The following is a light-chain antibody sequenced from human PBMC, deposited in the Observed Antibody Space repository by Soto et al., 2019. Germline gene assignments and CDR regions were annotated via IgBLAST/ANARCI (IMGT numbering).Light chain of an antibody. Sequence: QSALTQPASVAGSPGQSITISCTGTNYDIGNSNLVSWYHHHPDRDHRLLISEDTKRPSGVSDRFSGSRSGNTASLTSSGIRPEDGATYHCSSYAGFKMFGAGTQLTVL. CDR2: EDT. CDR1: NYDIGNSNL. J-gene: IGLJ3*02. V-gene: IGLV2-23*01. CDR3: SSYAGFKM.